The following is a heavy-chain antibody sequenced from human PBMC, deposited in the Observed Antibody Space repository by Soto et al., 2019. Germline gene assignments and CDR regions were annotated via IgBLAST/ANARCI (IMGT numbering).Heavy chain of an antibody. Sequence: QVRLVESGGALVKPGGPLRLSCAASGFTVSDYYMAWIRQAPGKGLEWISYISGDSRYSDYADSVKGRFTISRDNAKNSLYLQMNSLRVEDTAVYFSATGQQVRMAAIWGQGTMVTVSS. D-gene: IGHD6-13*01. CDR3: ATGQQVRMAAI. J-gene: IGHJ3*02. V-gene: IGHV3-11*05. CDR2: ISGDSRYS. CDR1: GFTVSDYY.